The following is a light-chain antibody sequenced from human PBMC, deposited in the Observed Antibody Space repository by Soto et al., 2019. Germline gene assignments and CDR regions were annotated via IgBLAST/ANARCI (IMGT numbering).Light chain of an antibody. J-gene: IGKJ1*01. Sequence: EIMVTQSPATLSVSPGERATLSCRASQSVSSNLAWYQQKPGQAPRLLIYGASTRATGIPARFSGSGSGTEFTLTISSLQSEDFAVYYCQQYNNCPPWTFGQGTKVDI. V-gene: IGKV3-15*01. CDR1: QSVSSN. CDR2: GAS. CDR3: QQYNNCPPWT.